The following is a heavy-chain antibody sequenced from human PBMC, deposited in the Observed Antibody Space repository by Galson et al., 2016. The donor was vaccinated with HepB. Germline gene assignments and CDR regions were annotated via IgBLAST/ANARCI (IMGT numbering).Heavy chain of an antibody. Sequence: SMRLSCAASGFTFSSYNLNWVRQAPAKGLVWVSSISRSSRHIYYAASVKGRFPFSRDNAKNSLYLQMNSLRVEDTAVYFCARDREGTSWFSGDYDHYGMDVWAKGPRSPSP. CDR2: ISRSSRHI. CDR1: GFTFSSYN. V-gene: IGHV3-21*01. J-gene: IGHJ6*02. D-gene: IGHD6-13*01. CDR3: ARDREGTSWFSGDYDHYGMDV.